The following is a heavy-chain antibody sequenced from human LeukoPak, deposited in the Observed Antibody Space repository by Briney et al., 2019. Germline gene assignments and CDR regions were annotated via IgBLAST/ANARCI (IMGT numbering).Heavy chain of an antibody. CDR2: IQSKTYGEGT. V-gene: IGHV3-49*04. J-gene: IGHJ4*02. CDR1: GFTFSSFG. CDR3: TASDHLYCSSTSCHFDY. Sequence: PGGSLRLSCAASGFTFSSFGMSWVRQAPGKGLEWVSFIQSKTYGEGTQYAASVRGRFTISRDDSRSTAYLQMNSLKTEDTGVYYCTASDHLYCSSTSCHFDYWGQGTLVAVAS. D-gene: IGHD2-2*01.